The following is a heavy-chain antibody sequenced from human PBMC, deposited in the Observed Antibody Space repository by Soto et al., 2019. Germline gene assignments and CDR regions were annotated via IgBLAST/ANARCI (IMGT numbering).Heavy chain of an antibody. CDR1: GGSISSSSYY. J-gene: IGHJ5*02. D-gene: IGHD2-15*01. CDR3: ARPLGATGGGDWFDP. Sequence: PSETLSLTCTVSGGSISSSSYYWGWIRQPPGKGLEWIGSIYYSGSTYYNPSLKSRVTISVDTSKNQFSLKLSSVTAADTAVYYCARPLGATGGGDWFDPWGQGTLVTVSS. CDR2: IYYSGST. V-gene: IGHV4-39*01.